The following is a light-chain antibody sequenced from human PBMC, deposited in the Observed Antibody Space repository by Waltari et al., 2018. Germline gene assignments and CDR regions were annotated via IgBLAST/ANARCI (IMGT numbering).Light chain of an antibody. Sequence: SCGASQSISKYLAWYQQKPGQAPRLLIYDAASRATGIPDRFGGSGSGTDFSLTISRLEPEDSAVYYCQKYGTLPATFGQGTKVEIK. V-gene: IGKV3-20*01. CDR3: QKYGTLPAT. J-gene: IGKJ1*01. CDR1: QSISKY. CDR2: DAA.